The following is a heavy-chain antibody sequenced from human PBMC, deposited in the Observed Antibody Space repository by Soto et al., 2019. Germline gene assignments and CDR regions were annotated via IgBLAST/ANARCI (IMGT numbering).Heavy chain of an antibody. CDR1: GGSMSSHY. V-gene: IGHV4-59*11. Sequence: SETLSLTCTVSGGSMSSHYWTWLRQPPGKGLEWIGYISYSGSTYYNPSLKSRVTISADTSRNQFSLKLSSVIAADTAVYYCARADPDASVGYWGQGSLVTVSS. J-gene: IGHJ4*02. D-gene: IGHD3-16*01. CDR2: ISYSGST. CDR3: ARADPDASVGY.